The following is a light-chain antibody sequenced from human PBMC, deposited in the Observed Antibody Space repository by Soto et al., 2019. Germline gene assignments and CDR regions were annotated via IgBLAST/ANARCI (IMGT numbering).Light chain of an antibody. J-gene: IGLJ2*01. CDR3: SSYTSTTTLV. CDR2: EVT. CDR1: SSDVGTYNY. V-gene: IGLV2-14*01. Sequence: QSVLTQPTSVSGSPGQSITISCTGTSSDVGTYNYVSWYQQHPGKSPKLMIYEVTNRPSGVSNRFSSSKSGNTASLTISGLQTEDEAHYYCSSYTSTTTLVFGGGTKLTVL.